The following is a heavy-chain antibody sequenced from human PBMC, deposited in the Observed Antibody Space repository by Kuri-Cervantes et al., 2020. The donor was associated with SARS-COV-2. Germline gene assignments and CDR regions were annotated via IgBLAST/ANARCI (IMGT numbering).Heavy chain of an antibody. V-gene: IGHV3-23*01. CDR2: ISGSGGST. CDR1: GFTFSSYA. CDR3: ARETTVTTFAY. D-gene: IGHD4-17*01. Sequence: GESLKISCAASGFTFSSYAMSWVRQAPGKGLEWVSAISGSGGSTYYADSVKGRFTISRDNSKNTLYLQMNSLRAEDTAVYYCARETTVTTFAYWGQGTLVTVSS. J-gene: IGHJ4*02.